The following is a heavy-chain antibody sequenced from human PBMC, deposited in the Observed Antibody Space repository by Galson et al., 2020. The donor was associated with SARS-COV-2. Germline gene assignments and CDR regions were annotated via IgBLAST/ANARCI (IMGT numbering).Heavy chain of an antibody. CDR2: IFPAASDT. D-gene: IGHD1-26*01. CDR1: GYTFNILG. CDR3: ARRSPSSGSYYLLDQ. Sequence: KIGEPLKISCKGSGYTFNILGTAWVRKLPGKALAWIGLIFPAASDTKYSPSFQGQVTISADTSFNTAYLQWRSLQASDSAMYYCARRSPSSGSYYLLDQWGQGTLVTVSS. V-gene: IGHV5-51*01. J-gene: IGHJ4*02.